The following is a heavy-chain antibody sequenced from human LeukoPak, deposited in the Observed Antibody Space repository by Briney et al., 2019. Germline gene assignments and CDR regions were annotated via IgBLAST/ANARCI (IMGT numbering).Heavy chain of an antibody. CDR2: INPNSGGT. CDR1: GYTFTGYY. Sequence: ASVKVSCKACGYTFTGYYMHWVRQAPGQGLEWMGWINPNSGGTNYAQKFQGRVTMTRDTSISTAYMELSRLRSDDTAVYYCARNYCSGGSCLLQYFDYWGQGTLVTVSS. J-gene: IGHJ4*02. D-gene: IGHD2-15*01. V-gene: IGHV1-2*02. CDR3: ARNYCSGGSCLLQYFDY.